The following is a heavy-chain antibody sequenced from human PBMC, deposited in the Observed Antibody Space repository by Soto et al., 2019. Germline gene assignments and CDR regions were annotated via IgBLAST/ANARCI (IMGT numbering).Heavy chain of an antibody. J-gene: IGHJ4*02. CDR1: GFTFGSYE. CDR3: ARGLFRGDY. Sequence: GGSLRLSCAASGFTFGSYEVNWVRQAPGKGLEWLSFISSSGGTISYADSVKGRFTISRDNAKNSLYLQMNSLRGEDSAIYYCARGLFRGDYWGQVTLVTVSS. CDR2: ISSSGGTI. V-gene: IGHV3-48*03. D-gene: IGHD2-21*01.